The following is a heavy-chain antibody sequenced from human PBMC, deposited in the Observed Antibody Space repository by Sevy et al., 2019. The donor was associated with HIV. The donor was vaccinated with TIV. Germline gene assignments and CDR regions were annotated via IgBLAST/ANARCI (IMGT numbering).Heavy chain of an antibody. J-gene: IGHJ4*02. CDR2: IIPIFGTA. CDR1: GGTFSSYA. CDR3: ARERGMGHYFDY. Sequence: ASVKVSCKASGGTFSSYAISWVRQAPGQGLEWMGGIIPIFGTANYAQKFQGRVTITADESTSTAYMELSSLRSEDTAMYYCARERGMGHYFDYWGQGTLVTVSS. V-gene: IGHV1-69*13. D-gene: IGHD3-16*01.